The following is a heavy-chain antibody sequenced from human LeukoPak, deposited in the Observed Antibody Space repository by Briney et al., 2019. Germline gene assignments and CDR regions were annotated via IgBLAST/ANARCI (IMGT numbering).Heavy chain of an antibody. V-gene: IGHV3-74*01. CDR2: INTDGSST. CDR1: GFTFSSYW. Sequence: QTGGSLRLSCAASGFTFSSYWMHWVRQAPGKGLVWVSRINTDGSSTSYADSVKGRFTISRDNAKNTLYLQMNRLRAEDTAVYYCAKDMDLYQLGYWGQGTLVTVSS. CDR3: AKDMDLYQLGY. D-gene: IGHD2-2*01. J-gene: IGHJ4*02.